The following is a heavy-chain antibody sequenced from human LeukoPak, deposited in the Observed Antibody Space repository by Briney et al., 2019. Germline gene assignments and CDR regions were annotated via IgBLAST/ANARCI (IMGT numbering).Heavy chain of an antibody. CDR2: IWYDGSNK. V-gene: IGHV3-33*06. CDR1: GFTFSSYG. D-gene: IGHD2-21*02. Sequence: PGGSLRLSCAASGFTFSSYGMHWVRQAPGKGLEWVAVIWYDGSNKYYADSVKGRFTISRDNSKNTLYLQMNSLRAEDTAVYYCAKDGASYCGGDCYSIFDYWGQGTLVTVSS. CDR3: AKDGASYCGGDCYSIFDY. J-gene: IGHJ4*02.